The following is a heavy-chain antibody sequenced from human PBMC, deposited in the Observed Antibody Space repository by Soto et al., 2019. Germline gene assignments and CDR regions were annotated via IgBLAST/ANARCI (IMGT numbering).Heavy chain of an antibody. CDR2: TYYRSKWYN. CDR3: AREHTPFFGHYYYYMDV. CDR1: GDSVSSNSAA. Sequence: SQTLSLTCAISGDSVSSNSAAWNWIRQSPSRGLEWLGRTYYRSKWYNDYAVSVKSRITINPGTSKNQFSLQLNSVTPEDTAVYYCAREHTPFFGHYYYYMDVWGKGTTVTVSS. D-gene: IGHD3-3*01. J-gene: IGHJ6*03. V-gene: IGHV6-1*01.